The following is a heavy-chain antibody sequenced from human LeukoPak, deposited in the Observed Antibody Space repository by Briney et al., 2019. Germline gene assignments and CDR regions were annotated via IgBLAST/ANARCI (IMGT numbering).Heavy chain of an antibody. CDR1: GFTFSYYY. D-gene: IGHD3-3*01. J-gene: IGHJ4*02. Sequence: GGSLRLSCAASGFTFSYYYMSWIRQAPGKGLEWVSYISSSGSTIYYADSVKGRFTISRDNAKNSLYLQMHSLRAEDTAVYYCARGRNLRFLEWLSPGQNTDFDYWGQGTLVTVSS. CDR2: ISSSGSTI. CDR3: ARGRNLRFLEWLSPGQNTDFDY. V-gene: IGHV3-11*01.